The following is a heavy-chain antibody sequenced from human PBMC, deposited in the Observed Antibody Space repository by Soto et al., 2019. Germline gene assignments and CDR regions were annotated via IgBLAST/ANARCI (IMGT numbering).Heavy chain of an antibody. CDR1: GYTFTSYG. CDR2: ISAYNGNT. CDR3: ARDKLDYYVSGSSDY. D-gene: IGHD3-10*01. Sequence: QVQLVQAGAELKKPGASVTVSCKASGYTFTSYGISWVRQAPGQGLEWMGWISAYNGNTNYAQKLQGRATKTTDTSTSTAYMELRSLRSDDTAVYYCARDKLDYYVSGSSDYWGQGTLVTVSS. J-gene: IGHJ4*02. V-gene: IGHV1-18*01.